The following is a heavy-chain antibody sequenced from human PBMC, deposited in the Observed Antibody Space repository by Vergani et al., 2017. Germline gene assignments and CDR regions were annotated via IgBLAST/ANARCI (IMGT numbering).Heavy chain of an antibody. CDR3: ARDFASGYSSSWYGDYYYYGMDV. D-gene: IGHD6-13*01. V-gene: IGHV3-21*01. Sequence: EAYLVQSGGGLVTPGGSLRLSCAASGFTFSSYSMNWVRQAPGKGLEWVSSISSSSSYIYYADSVKGRFTISRDNAKNSLYLQMNSLRAEDTAVYYCARDFASGYSSSWYGDYYYYGMDVWGQGTTVTVSS. J-gene: IGHJ6*02. CDR2: ISSSSSYI. CDR1: GFTFSSYS.